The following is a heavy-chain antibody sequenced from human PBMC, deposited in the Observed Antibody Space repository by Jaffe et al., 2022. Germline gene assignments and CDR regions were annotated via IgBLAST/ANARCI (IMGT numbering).Heavy chain of an antibody. CDR3: ARAGGGAVASNWFDP. CDR2: ISSSSSYI. CDR1: GFTFSSYS. J-gene: IGHJ5*02. Sequence: EVQLVESGGGLVKPGGSLRLSCAASGFTFSSYSMNWVRQAPGKGLEWVSSISSSSSYIYYADSVKGRFTISRDNAKNSLYLQMNSLRAEDTAVYYCARAGGGAVASNWFDPWGQGTLVTVSS. D-gene: IGHD6-19*01. V-gene: IGHV3-21*01.